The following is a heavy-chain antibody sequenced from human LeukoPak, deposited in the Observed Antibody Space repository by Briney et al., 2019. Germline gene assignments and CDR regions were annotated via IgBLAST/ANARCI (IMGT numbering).Heavy chain of an antibody. J-gene: IGHJ4*02. CDR1: GFTFDDYA. CDR3: AREALGSSSPFDY. Sequence: GGSLRLSCAASGFTFDDYAMHWVRQAPGRGLEWVSGISWNSGGIDYADSVKGRFTISRDNAKNSLYLQMNSLRAEDTAVYYCAREALGSSSPFDYWGQGTLVTVSS. CDR2: ISWNSGGI. D-gene: IGHD6-13*01. V-gene: IGHV3-9*01.